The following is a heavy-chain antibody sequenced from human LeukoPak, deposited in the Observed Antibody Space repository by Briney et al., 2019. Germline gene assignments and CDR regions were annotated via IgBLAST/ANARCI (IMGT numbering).Heavy chain of an antibody. J-gene: IGHJ4*02. CDR3: ARYRGDYVSLPSPFDY. Sequence: GESPKISRKGSGYRFTDYWIGWVRQMPGKGLEWMGIISPEDSDTRYSPSFQGQVTISADESISTAYLQWSSLKASDTALYYCARYRGDYVSLPSPFDYWGQGTLVTVSS. CDR2: ISPEDSDT. V-gene: IGHV5-51*01. CDR1: GYRFTDYW. D-gene: IGHD4-17*01.